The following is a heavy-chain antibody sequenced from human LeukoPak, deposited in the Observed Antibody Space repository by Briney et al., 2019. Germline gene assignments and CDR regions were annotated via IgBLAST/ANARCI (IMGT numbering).Heavy chain of an antibody. CDR2: IDPSDSYT. CDR3: ARYYYDSSGFDY. CDR1: GYSFTNYW. Sequence: GESLKISCKGSGYSFTNYWISWVRQMPGKGLEWMGRIDPSDSYTNYSPSFQGHVTISADKSISTAYLQWSSLKASDTAMYYCARYYYDSSGFDYWGQGTLVTVSS. J-gene: IGHJ4*02. V-gene: IGHV5-10-1*01. D-gene: IGHD3-22*01.